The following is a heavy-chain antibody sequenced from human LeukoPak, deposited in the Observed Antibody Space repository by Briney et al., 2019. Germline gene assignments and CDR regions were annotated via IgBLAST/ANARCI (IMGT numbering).Heavy chain of an antibody. V-gene: IGHV3-30-3*01. Sequence: GGSLRLSCAASGFTFSSYAMHWVRQAPGKGLEWVAVISYDGSNKYYADSVKGRFTISRDNSKNTLYLQMNSLRAEDTAVYYCAREGYYYDSSGSYNWFDPWGQGTLVTVSS. J-gene: IGHJ5*02. CDR1: GFTFSSYA. CDR2: ISYDGSNK. D-gene: IGHD3-22*01. CDR3: AREGYYYDSSGSYNWFDP.